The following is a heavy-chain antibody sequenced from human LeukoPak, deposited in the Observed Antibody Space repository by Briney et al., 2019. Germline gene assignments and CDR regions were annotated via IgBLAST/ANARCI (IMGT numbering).Heavy chain of an antibody. CDR1: GGSFSGYY. V-gene: IGHV4-34*01. CDR2: INHSGST. J-gene: IGHJ5*02. D-gene: IGHD6-13*01. Sequence: SETLSLTCAVYGGSFSGYYWSWIRQPPGKGLEWIGEINHSGSTNYDPSLKSRVTISVDTSKNQFSLKLSSVTAADTAVYYCARGGAAAGRLGWFDPWGQGTLVTVSS. CDR3: ARGGAAAGRLGWFDP.